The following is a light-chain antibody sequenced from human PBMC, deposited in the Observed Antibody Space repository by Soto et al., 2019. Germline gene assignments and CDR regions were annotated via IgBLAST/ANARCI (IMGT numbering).Light chain of an antibody. J-gene: IGKJ1*01. V-gene: IGKV3-20*01. CDR1: QSVSSTY. Sequence: EIVLTQSPGTLSLSPGERATLSCRASQSVSSTYLAWYQQKPGQAPRLLIYGASRMATGIPDRFSGSGSGTDFTLTISRMEPEDFAVYYCQQYSSSPQTFGQGTKVAIK. CDR3: QQYSSSPQT. CDR2: GAS.